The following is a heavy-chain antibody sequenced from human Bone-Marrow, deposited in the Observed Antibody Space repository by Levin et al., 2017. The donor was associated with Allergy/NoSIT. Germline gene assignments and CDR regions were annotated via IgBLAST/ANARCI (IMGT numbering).Heavy chain of an antibody. CDR1: GGSFSGYY. D-gene: IGHD3-10*01. Sequence: SQTLSLTCAVYGGSFSGYYWSWIRQPPGKGLEWIGEINHSGSTNYNPSLKSRVTISVDTSKNQFSLKLSSVTAADTAVYYCAREMSEVLLWFGERGIGAVDFKNWFDPWGQGTLVTVSS. CDR3: AREMSEVLLWFGERGIGAVDFKNWFDP. V-gene: IGHV4-34*01. J-gene: IGHJ5*02. CDR2: INHSGST.